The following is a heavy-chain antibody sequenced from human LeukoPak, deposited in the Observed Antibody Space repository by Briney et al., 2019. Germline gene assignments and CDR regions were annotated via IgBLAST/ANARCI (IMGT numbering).Heavy chain of an antibody. V-gene: IGHV3-33*01. CDR3: ARVHDCGGDCYPGHFDY. Sequence: PGRSLRLSCAASGFTFSSHGLHWVRQAPGKGLEWVAVIWYDGSNKYYADSVKGRFTISRDNSKNTLYLQMNSLRAEDTAVYYCARVHDCGGDCYPGHFDYWGQGTLVTVSS. CDR2: IWYDGSNK. D-gene: IGHD2-21*02. CDR1: GFTFSSHG. J-gene: IGHJ4*02.